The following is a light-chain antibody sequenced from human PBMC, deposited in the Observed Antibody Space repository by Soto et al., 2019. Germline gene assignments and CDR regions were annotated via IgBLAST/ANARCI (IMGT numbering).Light chain of an antibody. CDR2: DVN. CDR1: SSDIGGYNY. Sequence: QSALTQPASVSGSPGHSITISCTGTSSDIGGYNYVSWYQQHPGKAPKLMIYDVNNRPSGVSNRFSGSKSGNTASLTISGLQAEDEADYYCSSYTSSSTRVFGTGTKVTVL. CDR3: SSYTSSSTRV. V-gene: IGLV2-14*01. J-gene: IGLJ1*01.